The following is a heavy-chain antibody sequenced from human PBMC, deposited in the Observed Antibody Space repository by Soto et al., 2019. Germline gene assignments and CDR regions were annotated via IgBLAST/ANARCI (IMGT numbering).Heavy chain of an antibody. CDR3: ARKPPQLTYCSSTSCLYYYYYYYMDV. CDR1: GGSFSGYY. V-gene: IGHV4-34*01. Sequence: QVQLQQWGAGLLKPSETLSLTCAVYGGSFSGYYWSWIRQPPGKGLEWIGEINHSGSTNYNPSLKSRVTISVDTSKNQFSLKLRSVTAANTAVYYCARKPPQLTYCSSTSCLYYYYYYYMDVWGKGTTVTVSS. J-gene: IGHJ6*03. D-gene: IGHD2-2*01. CDR2: INHSGST.